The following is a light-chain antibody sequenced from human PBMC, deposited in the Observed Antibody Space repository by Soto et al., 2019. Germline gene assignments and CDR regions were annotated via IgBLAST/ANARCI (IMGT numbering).Light chain of an antibody. CDR1: RSDVGGYNF. CDR3: SAYGGSNFVL. Sequence: QSALTQPPSASGSPGQSVTISCTGTRSDVGGYNFVSWYQRHPGKAPKLMIYEVNKRPSGVPDRFSGSKSGNTASLTVSGLQAEDEADYYCSAYGGSNFVLFGGGTKLTVL. V-gene: IGLV2-8*01. CDR2: EVN. J-gene: IGLJ2*01.